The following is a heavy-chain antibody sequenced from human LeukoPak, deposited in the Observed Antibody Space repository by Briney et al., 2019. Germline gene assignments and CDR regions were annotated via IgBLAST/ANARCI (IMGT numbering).Heavy chain of an antibody. D-gene: IGHD6-19*01. CDR3: AKAPSRYSSGWYEGIDY. CDR1: GFTFSSYG. Sequence: PGGSLRLSCAASGFTFSSYGVHWVRQAPGKGLEWLTVISYDGNNKYYADAVKGRFTISRDNSKNTLYLQMNSLRAEDTAVYYCAKAPSRYSSGWYEGIDYWGQGTLVTVSS. V-gene: IGHV3-30*18. J-gene: IGHJ4*02. CDR2: ISYDGNNK.